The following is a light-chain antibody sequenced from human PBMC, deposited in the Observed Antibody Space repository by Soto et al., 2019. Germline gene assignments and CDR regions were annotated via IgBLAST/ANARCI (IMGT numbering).Light chain of an antibody. CDR1: SSDVGGYNY. CDR3: CSYAGSYALV. CDR2: DVS. J-gene: IGLJ2*01. Sequence: QSALTQPRSVSGSPGQSVTISCTGTSSDVGGYNYVSWYQQHPGKAPKPMIYDVSKRPSGVPDRFSGSKSGNTASLTISGRQAEDEDDYYCCSYAGSYALVFGGGTKLTVL. V-gene: IGLV2-11*01.